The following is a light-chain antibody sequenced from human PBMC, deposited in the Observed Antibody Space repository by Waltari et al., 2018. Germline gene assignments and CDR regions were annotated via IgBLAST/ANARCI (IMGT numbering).Light chain of an antibody. Sequence: QSVLTQPPSASGTPGQSVTISCSGSRPNIGSNPVNRLQKLPGTAPKLLIYSNNERPSGVPDRFSGSKSGTSASLAISGLQSEDEADYYCAVWDDSLKGPVFGGGTKLTVL. J-gene: IGLJ2*01. CDR2: SNN. CDR3: AVWDDSLKGPV. CDR1: RPNIGSNP. V-gene: IGLV1-44*01.